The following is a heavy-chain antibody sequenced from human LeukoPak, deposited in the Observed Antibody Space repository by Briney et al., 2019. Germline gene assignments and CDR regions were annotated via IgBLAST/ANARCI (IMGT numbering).Heavy chain of an antibody. V-gene: IGHV4-59*01. CDR3: AIGAVTAMGPFDY. Sequence: TSETLSLTCTVSGGSISSYYWSWLRQPPGKGLEWIGYIYYSGSTNYNPSLKSRVTISVDTSKNQFSLQLSSVTAADTAVYYCAIGAVTAMGPFDYWGQGTLVTVSS. D-gene: IGHD5-18*01. CDR1: GGSISSYY. CDR2: IYYSGST. J-gene: IGHJ4*02.